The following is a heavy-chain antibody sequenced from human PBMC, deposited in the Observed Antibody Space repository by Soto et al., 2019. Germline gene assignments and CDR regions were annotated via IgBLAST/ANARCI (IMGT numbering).Heavy chain of an antibody. V-gene: IGHV1-8*01. CDR2: MNPNSGNT. D-gene: IGHD5-18*01. Sequence: GASVKVSCKASGYTFTSYDINWVRQATGQGLEWMGWMNPNSGNTGYAQKFQGRVTMTRNTSISTAYMELSSLRSEDTAVYYCARGTSWIQLWLNYYYYMDVWGKGNTVPVSS. J-gene: IGHJ6*03. CDR3: ARGTSWIQLWLNYYYYMDV. CDR1: GYTFTSYD.